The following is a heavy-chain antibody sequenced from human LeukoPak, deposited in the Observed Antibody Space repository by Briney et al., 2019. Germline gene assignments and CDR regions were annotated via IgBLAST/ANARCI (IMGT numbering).Heavy chain of an antibody. D-gene: IGHD2-2*01. CDR2: IIPIFGTA. Sequence: SVKVSCKASGGTFSSYAIRWVRQAPGQGLEWMGGIIPIFGTANYAQKFQGRVTITADESTSTAYMELSSLRSEDTAVYYCARGGYCSSTSCSLDYWGQGTLVTVSS. CDR3: ARGGYCSSTSCSLDY. J-gene: IGHJ4*02. V-gene: IGHV1-69*13. CDR1: GGTFSSYA.